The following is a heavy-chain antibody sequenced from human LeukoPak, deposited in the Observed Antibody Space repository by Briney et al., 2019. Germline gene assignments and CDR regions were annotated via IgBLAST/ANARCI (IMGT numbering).Heavy chain of an antibody. CDR3: ASAGGLLPYFDY. J-gene: IGHJ4*02. V-gene: IGHV4-34*01. D-gene: IGHD1-26*01. Sequence: ETSETLSLTCALYGGSFTGYYWRWIRQPPGKGLEWIGEINHSGSTKYNPSLKSRVTISVDTSTKQFFLRLTSVTAADTAVYYCASAGGLLPYFDYWGQGTLVTVSS. CDR1: GGSFTGYY. CDR2: INHSGST.